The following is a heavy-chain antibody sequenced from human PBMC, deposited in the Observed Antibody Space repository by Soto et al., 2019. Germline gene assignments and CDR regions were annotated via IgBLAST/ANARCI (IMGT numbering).Heavy chain of an antibody. CDR2: IYHSGST. CDR1: GGPISSSNW. J-gene: IGHJ5*01. Sequence: PSETLSLTCAVSGGPISSSNWWSWVRQPPGKGLEWIGEIYHSGSTNYNPSLKSRVTISVDKSKNQFSLKLSSVTAADTAVYYCVKSTYYYDSSGYYFTWFDPWGQGTLVTVSS. D-gene: IGHD3-22*01. CDR3: VKSTYYYDSSGYYFTWFDP. V-gene: IGHV4-4*02.